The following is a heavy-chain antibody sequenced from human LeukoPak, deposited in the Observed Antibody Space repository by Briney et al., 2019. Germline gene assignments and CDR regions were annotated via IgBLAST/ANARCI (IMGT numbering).Heavy chain of an antibody. Sequence: SETLSLTCTVSGGSISSYYWSWIRQPPGKGLEWIGEINHSGSTNYNPSLKSRVTISVDTSKNQFSLKLSSVTAADTAVYYCARYPRYCSGGSCKSHWFDPWGQGTLVTVSS. CDR3: ARYPRYCSGGSCKSHWFDP. J-gene: IGHJ5*02. CDR1: GGSISSYY. V-gene: IGHV4-34*01. CDR2: INHSGST. D-gene: IGHD2-15*01.